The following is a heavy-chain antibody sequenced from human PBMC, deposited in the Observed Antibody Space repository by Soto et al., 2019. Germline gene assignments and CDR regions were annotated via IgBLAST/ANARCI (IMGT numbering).Heavy chain of an antibody. V-gene: IGHV4-31*02. Sequence: QHPGKGLEWIGYIYYIGSTYYNPSLKSRVTISLDTSKNQFSLKLSSVTAADTAVYYCARNYDILTGYRLDYWGQGTLVTVSS. CDR3: ARNYDILTGYRLDY. J-gene: IGHJ4*02. CDR2: IYYIGST. D-gene: IGHD3-9*01.